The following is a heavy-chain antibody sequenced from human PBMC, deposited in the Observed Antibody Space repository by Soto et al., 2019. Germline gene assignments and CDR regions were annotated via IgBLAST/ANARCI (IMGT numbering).Heavy chain of an antibody. J-gene: IGHJ6*02. Sequence: ASVKVSCKTSGGTFSTYAISWVRQAPGQGLEWMGGIIPIFGTANYAQKFQGRVTITGDESTSTAYMELSSLRSEDTAVYYCARVQGGYYYYGMDVWGQGTTVTVSS. V-gene: IGHV1-69*13. CDR2: IIPIFGTA. CDR1: GGTFSTYA. CDR3: ARVQGGYYYYGMDV. D-gene: IGHD3-16*01.